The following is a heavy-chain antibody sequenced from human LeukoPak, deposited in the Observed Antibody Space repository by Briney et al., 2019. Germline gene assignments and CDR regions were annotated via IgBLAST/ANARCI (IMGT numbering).Heavy chain of an antibody. CDR1: GFTFSSYS. D-gene: IGHD3-3*01. CDR2: ISSSSSYI. J-gene: IGHJ6*02. V-gene: IGHV3-21*01. Sequence: PGGSLRLSCAASGFTFSSYSMNWVRQAPGKGLEWVSSISSSSSYIYYADSVKGRFTISRDNAKNSLYLQMNSLRAEDTAVYYCARELRFLEWLLHGSSYYYYYGMDVWGQGTTVTVSS. CDR3: ARELRFLEWLLHGSSYYYYYGMDV.